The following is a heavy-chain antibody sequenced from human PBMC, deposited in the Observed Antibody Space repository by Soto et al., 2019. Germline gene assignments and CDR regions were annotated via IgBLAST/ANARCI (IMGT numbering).Heavy chain of an antibody. CDR1: RGSFSGYY. J-gene: IGHJ4*02. CDR3: ARVHRLYRGHYFGY. D-gene: IGHD2-2*02. CDR2: INNSGST. Sequence: ATLSLTCTLCRGSFSGYYWSWIRQPPGEGLERIGEINNSGSTNYNPSLKSRVTISVDTSKNQFSQKLRCVTAADTAVYYCARVHRLYRGHYFGYWGQGTLVTV. V-gene: IGHV4-34*01.